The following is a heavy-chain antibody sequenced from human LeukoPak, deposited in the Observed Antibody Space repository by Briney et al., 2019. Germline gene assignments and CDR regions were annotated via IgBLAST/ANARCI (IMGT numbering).Heavy chain of an antibody. V-gene: IGHV3-74*01. CDR1: GFTFSSYW. D-gene: IGHD3-10*01. CDR2: INSDGSST. Sequence: GGSLRLSCAASGFTFSSYWMHWVRQAPGKGLVWVSRINSDGSSTSYADSVKGRFTISRDNAKNSLYLQMNSLRAEDTAVYYCARPHYYGSGSYYRNWGQGTLVTVSS. CDR3: ARPHYYGSGSYYRN. J-gene: IGHJ4*02.